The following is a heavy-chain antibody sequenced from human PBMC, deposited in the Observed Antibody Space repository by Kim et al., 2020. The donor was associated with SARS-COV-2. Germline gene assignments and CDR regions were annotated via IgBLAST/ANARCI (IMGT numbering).Heavy chain of an antibody. J-gene: IGHJ5*02. Sequence: YYNPSLKSRVTRSVDTSKNQFSLKLSSVTAADTAVYYWARNSTYKGWFDPWGQGTLVTVSS. V-gene: IGHV4-30-2*05. D-gene: IGHD2-2*01. CDR3: ARNSTYKGWFDP.